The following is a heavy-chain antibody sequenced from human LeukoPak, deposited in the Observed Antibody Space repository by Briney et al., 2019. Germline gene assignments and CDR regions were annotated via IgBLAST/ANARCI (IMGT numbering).Heavy chain of an antibody. CDR1: GFTFGDYA. CDR3: TRDLYYYDSSGYYRPDY. V-gene: IGHV3-49*04. CDR2: IRSKAYGGTT. D-gene: IGHD3-22*01. Sequence: GGSLRLSCTASGFTFGDYAMSWVRQAPGKGLEWVGFIRSKAYGGTTEYAASVKGRFTISRDDSKSIAYLQMNSLKTEDTAVYYCTRDLYYYDSSGYYRPDYWGQGTLVTVSS. J-gene: IGHJ4*02.